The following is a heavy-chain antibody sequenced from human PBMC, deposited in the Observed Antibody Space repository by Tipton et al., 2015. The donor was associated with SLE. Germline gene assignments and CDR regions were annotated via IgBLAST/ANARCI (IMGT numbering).Heavy chain of an antibody. CDR2: IFYSGSS. CDR1: GGSISSSSHY. Sequence: TLSLTCTVSGGSISSSSHYWGWIRQPPGKGLEWIGSIFYSGSSYYNPSLKSRVTISVDTSKNQFSLKLTSVTAADTAVYYCARQLGWGDPFAIDYWGQGTLVTVSP. V-gene: IGHV4-39*01. D-gene: IGHD2-21*01. CDR3: ARQLGWGDPFAIDY. J-gene: IGHJ4*02.